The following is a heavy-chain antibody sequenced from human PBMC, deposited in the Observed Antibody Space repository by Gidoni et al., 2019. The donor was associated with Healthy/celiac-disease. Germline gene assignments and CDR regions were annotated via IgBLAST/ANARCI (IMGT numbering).Heavy chain of an antibody. D-gene: IGHD2-2*01. V-gene: IGHV3-33*01. J-gene: IGHJ6*02. CDR3: ARDSLPLGYCSSTSCRITYYYGMDV. CDR2: IWYDGSNK. Sequence: HWVRQAPGKGLEWAAVIWYDGSNKYYADSVKGRFTISRDNSKNTLYLQMNSLRAEDTAVYYCARDSLPLGYCSSTSCRITYYYGMDVWGQGTTVTVSS.